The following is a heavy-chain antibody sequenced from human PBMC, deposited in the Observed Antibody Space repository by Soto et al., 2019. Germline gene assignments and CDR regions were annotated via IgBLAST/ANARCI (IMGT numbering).Heavy chain of an antibody. Sequence: GGSLRLSCAASGFTFSSYAMSWVRQAPGKGLEWVSAISGSGGSIFYADSVRGRFTISRDNAKNTLYLQMNSLRVEDTAVYYCAREWFGEYFWGQGTLVTVSS. V-gene: IGHV3-23*01. CDR1: GFTFSSYA. D-gene: IGHD3-10*01. J-gene: IGHJ1*01. CDR2: ISGSGGSI. CDR3: AREWFGEYF.